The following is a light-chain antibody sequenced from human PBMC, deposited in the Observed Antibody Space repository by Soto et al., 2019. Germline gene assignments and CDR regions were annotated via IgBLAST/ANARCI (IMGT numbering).Light chain of an antibody. J-gene: IGLJ1*01. V-gene: IGLV2-14*01. CDR1: SSDVGGYNF. CDR3: NSYTSSSRPNYV. CDR2: DVS. Sequence: QSALTQPASVSGSPGQSITISCTGTSSDVGGYNFVSWYQQYPGKAPKLIIFDVSNRPSGVSDRFSGSKSGDTASLTISGLHTEDEADYYCNSYTSSSRPNYVFGTGTNVTVL.